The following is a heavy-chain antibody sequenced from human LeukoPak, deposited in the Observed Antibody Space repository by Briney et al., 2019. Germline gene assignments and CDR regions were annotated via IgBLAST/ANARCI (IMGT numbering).Heavy chain of an antibody. CDR2: IIPIFGTA. CDR3: ARDRCSGGSCYSAY. Sequence: SVKVSCKASGGTFSSYAISWVRQAPGQGLEWMGGIIPIFGTANYAQKFQGRVTITADESTSTAYMELSSLRSDDTAVYYCARDRCSGGSCYSAYWGQGTLVTVSS. V-gene: IGHV1-69*13. J-gene: IGHJ4*02. D-gene: IGHD2-15*01. CDR1: GGTFSSYA.